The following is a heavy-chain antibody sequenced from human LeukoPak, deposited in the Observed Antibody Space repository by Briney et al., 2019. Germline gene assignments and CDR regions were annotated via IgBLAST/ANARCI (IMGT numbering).Heavy chain of an antibody. J-gene: IGHJ6*03. Sequence: ASVKVSCKASGYTFTSYYMHWVRQAPGQGLEWMGIINPSGGSTSYAQKFQGRVTMTRDTSTSTVYMELSSLRSEDTAVYYCARVGCSSTSCYPYYMDVWGKGTTVTVSS. V-gene: IGHV1-46*01. CDR3: ARVGCSSTSCYPYYMDV. D-gene: IGHD2-2*01. CDR1: GYTFTSYY. CDR2: INPSGGST.